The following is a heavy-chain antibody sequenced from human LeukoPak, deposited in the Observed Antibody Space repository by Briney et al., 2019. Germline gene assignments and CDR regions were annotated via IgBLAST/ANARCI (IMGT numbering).Heavy chain of an antibody. D-gene: IGHD3-10*01. Sequence: GGSLRLSCAASGFIVSGNFMNWVRQAPGKGLEWVSVIHKNAITSYADTVKGRFTISRGNSKNTLYLQMNNLRVDDTAVYYCARSLRVRGVPDYMDVWGKGTTVTVYS. CDR2: IHKNAIT. J-gene: IGHJ6*03. V-gene: IGHV3-53*01. CDR1: GFIVSGNF. CDR3: ARSLRVRGVPDYMDV.